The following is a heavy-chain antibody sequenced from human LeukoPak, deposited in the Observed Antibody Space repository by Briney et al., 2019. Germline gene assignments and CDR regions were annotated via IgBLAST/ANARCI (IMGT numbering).Heavy chain of an antibody. D-gene: IGHD4-17*01. CDR2: ISTYNGNT. Sequence: ASVMVSCKASGYTFTSYGISWVRQAPGQGLEWMGWISTYNGNTDYAQKLQGRVTMTTDTSTSTAYMELRNLRSDDTAVYYCARITQTDYDFDYWGQGTLVIVSS. V-gene: IGHV1-18*01. CDR1: GYTFTSYG. J-gene: IGHJ4*02. CDR3: ARITQTDYDFDY.